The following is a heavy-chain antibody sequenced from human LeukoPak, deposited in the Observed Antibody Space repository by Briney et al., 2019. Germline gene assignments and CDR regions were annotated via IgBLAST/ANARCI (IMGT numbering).Heavy chain of an antibody. CDR2: IWYDGSNK. CDR1: GFLFSSCG. D-gene: IGHD6-19*01. CDR3: ARDNSGWSYFDY. J-gene: IGHJ4*02. V-gene: IGHV3-33*01. Sequence: GSLVLSCAAAGFLFSSCGMHRGRQAPAKGVEGVAVIWYDGSNKYYADSVKGRFTISRDNSKNTLYLQMNSLRAEDTAVYYFARDNSGWSYFDYWGQGTLVTVSS.